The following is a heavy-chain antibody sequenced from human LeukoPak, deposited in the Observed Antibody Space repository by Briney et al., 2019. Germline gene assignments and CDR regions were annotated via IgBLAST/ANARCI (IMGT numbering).Heavy chain of an antibody. V-gene: IGHV3-30*18. CDR3: AKDYYDSSGYYESPWFDP. Sequence: GRSLRLSCAASGFTFSSYGMHWARQAPGKGLEWVAVISYDGSNKYYADSVKGRFTISRDNSKNTLYLQMNSLRAEDTAVYYCAKDYYDSSGYYESPWFDPWGQGTLVTVSS. CDR2: ISYDGSNK. J-gene: IGHJ5*02. D-gene: IGHD3-22*01. CDR1: GFTFSSYG.